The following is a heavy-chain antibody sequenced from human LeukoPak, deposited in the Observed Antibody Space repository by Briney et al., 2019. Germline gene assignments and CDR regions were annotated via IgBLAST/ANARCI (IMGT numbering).Heavy chain of an antibody. CDR2: IYYSGST. CDR1: GGSISSSSYY. CDR3: ASPRFGELSWFDP. J-gene: IGHJ5*02. Sequence: SETLSLTCTVSGGSISSSSYYWGWIRQPPGKGLEWIGSIYYSGSTYYNPSLKSRVTISVDTSKNQFSLKLSSVTAADTAVYYCASPRFGELSWFDPWGQGTPVTVSS. D-gene: IGHD3-10*01. V-gene: IGHV4-39*01.